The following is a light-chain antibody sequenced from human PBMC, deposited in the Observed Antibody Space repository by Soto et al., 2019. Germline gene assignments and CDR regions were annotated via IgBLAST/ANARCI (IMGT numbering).Light chain of an antibody. CDR2: DVS. CDR1: SSDVGGYNY. J-gene: IGLJ1*01. Sequence: QSALTQPRSVSGSPGQSVTISCTGTSSDVGGYNYVSWYQQHPGKAPKLMIYDVSKRPSWVPDRFSGSKSGNTASLTISGLHAEDEADYYWCSYAGSYYVFGTGTKVTVL. CDR3: CSYAGSYYV. V-gene: IGLV2-11*01.